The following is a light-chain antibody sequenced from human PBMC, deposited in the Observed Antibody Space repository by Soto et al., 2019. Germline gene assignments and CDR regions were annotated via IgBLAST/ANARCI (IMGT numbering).Light chain of an antibody. J-gene: IGLJ2*01. CDR3: SSYAGSYTLV. Sequence: QSALTQPRSVSGSPGQSVTISCTGTSNDVGGYNFVSWYQQHPGKVPKLFIYDVSRRPSGVPDRFSGAKSGNTASLTISGLQAEDEADDYCSSYAGSYTLVFGGGTKRTVL. CDR1: SNDVGGYNF. CDR2: DVS. V-gene: IGLV2-11*01.